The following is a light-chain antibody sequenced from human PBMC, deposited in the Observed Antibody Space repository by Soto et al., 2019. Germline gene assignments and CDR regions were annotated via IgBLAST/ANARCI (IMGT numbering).Light chain of an antibody. Sequence: IVLMQSPCTLSLSPGERATLSCRASQSVSSRLAWYQQKPGQAPRLLISGASSRATGIPDRFSGSGSATDFTLTISRLEPEDFALYYCQHYSSSPITFGQGTRLEIK. CDR2: GAS. J-gene: IGKJ5*01. CDR3: QHYSSSPIT. V-gene: IGKV3-20*01. CDR1: QSVSSR.